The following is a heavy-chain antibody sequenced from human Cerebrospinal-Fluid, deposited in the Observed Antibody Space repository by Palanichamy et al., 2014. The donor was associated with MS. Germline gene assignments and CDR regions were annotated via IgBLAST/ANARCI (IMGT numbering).Heavy chain of an antibody. V-gene: IGHV1-69*18. CDR3: ARIPDDYGDLRGNHFDS. CDR1: GGTFSNYA. D-gene: IGHD4-17*01. J-gene: IGHJ4*02. Sequence: QVQLVQPGAEVKRPGSSVKVSCKASGGTFSNYAFSWVRQAPGQGLEWMGTIIPIFDVTNYAQNFQGRVTITADESRSTVYMELSSLKSEDTAVYYCARIPDDYGDLRGNHFDSWGQGTLVTVSS. CDR2: IIPIFDVT.